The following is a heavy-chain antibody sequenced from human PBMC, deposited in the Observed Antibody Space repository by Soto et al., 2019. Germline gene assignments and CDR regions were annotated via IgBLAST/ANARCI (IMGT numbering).Heavy chain of an antibody. CDR1: GLSLSTSGVG. CDR3: AHSRISDGYNYQYYFDY. J-gene: IGHJ4*02. Sequence: QITLKESGPPLVKPTQTLTLTCTFSGLSLSTSGVGVGWIRQPPGKALEWLALIYWDDDKRYSPSLKSRLTITKDTSKNQVVLTMTNMDPVDTATYYCAHSRISDGYNYQYYFDYWGQGTLDTVSS. CDR2: IYWDDDK. D-gene: IGHD5-12*01. V-gene: IGHV2-5*02.